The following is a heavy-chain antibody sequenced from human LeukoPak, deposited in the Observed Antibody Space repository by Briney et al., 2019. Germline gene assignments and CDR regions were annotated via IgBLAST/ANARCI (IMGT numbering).Heavy chain of an antibody. Sequence: PSETLSLTCTVSGGSVNSGNYYWSWIRQPAGKGLEWIGRIYTSGSTNYNPSLKSRVTMSVDTSKNQFSLKLSSVTAADTAVYYCARGVRNIVATFFDXXXQGXLXTVXS. V-gene: IGHV4-61*02. D-gene: IGHD5-12*01. CDR1: GGSVNSGNYY. J-gene: IGHJ4*02. CDR3: ARGVRNIVATFFDX. CDR2: IYTSGST.